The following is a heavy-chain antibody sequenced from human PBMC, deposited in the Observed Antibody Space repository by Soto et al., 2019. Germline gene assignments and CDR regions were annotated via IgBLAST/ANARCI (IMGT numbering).Heavy chain of an antibody. V-gene: IGHV3-23*01. CDR3: AKDFLFGSYTPGFGAFAS. Sequence: HPGGSLRLSCAASGFTFSGYAMNWVRQAPGKGLEWVSAISGSGGSTYYADSVKGRFTISRDNSKNTLYLQMNSLRAEDTAVYYCAKDFLFGSYTPGFGAFASWGQGIMVSV. CDR1: GFTFSGYA. J-gene: IGHJ3*02. D-gene: IGHD1-26*01. CDR2: ISGSGGST.